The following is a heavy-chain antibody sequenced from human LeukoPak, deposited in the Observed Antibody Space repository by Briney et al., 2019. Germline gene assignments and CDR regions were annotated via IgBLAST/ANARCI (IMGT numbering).Heavy chain of an antibody. Sequence: GGSLRLSCAASGFTFSTYEMNWVRQAPGKGLEWVSAISGSGGSTYYADSVKGRFTISRDNSKNTLYLQMNSLRAEDTAVYYCAKSEDYDILTGYYPLDYWGQGTLVTVSS. CDR2: ISGSGGST. CDR1: GFTFSTYE. D-gene: IGHD3-9*01. CDR3: AKSEDYDILTGYYPLDY. J-gene: IGHJ4*02. V-gene: IGHV3-23*01.